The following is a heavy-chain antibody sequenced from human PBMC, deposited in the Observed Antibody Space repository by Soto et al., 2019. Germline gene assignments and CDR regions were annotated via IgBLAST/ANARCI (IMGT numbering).Heavy chain of an antibody. CDR1: GFTFSSYS. CDR2: ISSSSSTI. V-gene: IGHV3-48*01. CDR3: ARIDYGDYGSDTSRDAFDI. J-gene: IGHJ3*02. Sequence: GGSLRLSCAASGFTFSSYSMNWVRQAPGKGLEWVSYISSSSSTIYYADSVKGRFTISRDNAKNSLYLQMNSLRAEDTAVYYCARIDYGDYGSDTSRDAFDIWGQGTMVTVSS. D-gene: IGHD4-17*01.